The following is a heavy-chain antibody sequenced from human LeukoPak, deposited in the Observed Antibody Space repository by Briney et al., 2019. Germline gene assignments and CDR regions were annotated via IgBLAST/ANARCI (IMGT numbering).Heavy chain of an antibody. CDR1: GFTFTTFD. CDR3: AKQSTARSLGE. Sequence: GGSLRLSCTASGFTFTTFDMRWVRQAQGKGLEWVAGISNSGGNTYYADSVKGRFTISRDNSKDTLYLQMHSLRAEDMAVYYCAKQSTARSLGEGGQGTLVTVSS. D-gene: IGHD6-6*01. J-gene: IGHJ4*02. CDR2: ISNSGGNT. V-gene: IGHV3-23*01.